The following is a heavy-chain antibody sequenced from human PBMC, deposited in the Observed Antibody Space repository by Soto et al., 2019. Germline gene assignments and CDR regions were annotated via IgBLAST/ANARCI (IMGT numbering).Heavy chain of an antibody. J-gene: IGHJ4*02. CDR2: IGSSGGGT. CDR3: TRVVDGSAGEFDY. V-gene: IGHV3-74*01. Sequence: GGSLRLSCAASGFPLSNYWMHWVRQAPGEGLVWVSRIGSSGGGTTYADSVKGRFTISRDNAKNTLYLQMNSLRAVDTAVYFCTRVVDGSAGEFDYWGQGTLVTVSS. D-gene: IGHD3-10*01. CDR1: GFPLSNYW.